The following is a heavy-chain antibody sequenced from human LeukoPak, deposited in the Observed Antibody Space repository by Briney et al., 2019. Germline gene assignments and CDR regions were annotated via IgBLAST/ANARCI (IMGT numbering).Heavy chain of an antibody. J-gene: IGHJ4*02. CDR2: INHSGST. D-gene: IGHD4-11*01. CDR3: ARDCLSTVTNFCSFDY. CDR1: GGSFSGYY. V-gene: IGHV4-34*01. Sequence: SETLSLTCAVYGGSFSGYYWSWIRQPPGKGLEWIGEINHSGSTNYNPSLKSRVTMSLDRSKNQFSLQLSSVTAADTAVYYCARDCLSTVTNFCSFDYWGQGALVTVSS.